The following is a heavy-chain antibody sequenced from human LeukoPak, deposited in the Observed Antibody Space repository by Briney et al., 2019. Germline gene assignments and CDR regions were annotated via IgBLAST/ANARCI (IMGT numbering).Heavy chain of an antibody. Sequence: QPGGSLRLSCAASGFTFSSYYMNWVRQAPGKGLEWVSYITSSGSTIYYADSVKGRFTISRDNSKNTLYLQMNSLRAEDTAVYYCGPTDIYCSGGSCPSDWGQGTLVTVSS. D-gene: IGHD2-15*01. CDR3: GPTDIYCSGGSCPSD. V-gene: IGHV3-48*01. CDR1: GFTFSSYY. J-gene: IGHJ4*02. CDR2: ITSSGSTI.